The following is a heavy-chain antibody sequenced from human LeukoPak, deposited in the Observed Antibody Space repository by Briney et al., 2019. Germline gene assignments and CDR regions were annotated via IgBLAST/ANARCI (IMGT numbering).Heavy chain of an antibody. CDR3: ARDPVYSSSPMYYFDY. V-gene: IGHV3-33*01. CDR2: IWYDGSNK. J-gene: IGHJ4*02. CDR1: GLTFSSYG. D-gene: IGHD6-6*01. Sequence: GGSLRLSCAASGLTFSSYGMYWVRQAPGKGLEWVAVIWYDGSNKYYADSVRGRFPISRDKSMNTLYLQINSLRAKDTAVYYCARDPVYSSSPMYYFDYWGQGTLVTVSS.